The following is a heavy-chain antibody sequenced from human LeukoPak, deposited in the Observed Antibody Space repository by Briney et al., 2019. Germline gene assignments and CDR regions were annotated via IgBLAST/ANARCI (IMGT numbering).Heavy chain of an antibody. Sequence: VASVKVSCKASGYTFTSYYMHWVRQAPGQGLEWMGWINPNSGGTNYAQKFQGRVTMTRDTSISTAYMELSRLRSDDTAVYYCARVIPQKWELPGKWFDPWGQGTLVTVSS. J-gene: IGHJ5*02. CDR3: ARVIPQKWELPGKWFDP. CDR1: GYTFTSYY. D-gene: IGHD1-26*01. CDR2: INPNSGGT. V-gene: IGHV1-2*02.